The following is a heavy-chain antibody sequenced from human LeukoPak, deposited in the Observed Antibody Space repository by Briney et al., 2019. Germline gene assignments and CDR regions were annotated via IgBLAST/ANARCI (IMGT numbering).Heavy chain of an antibody. V-gene: IGHV3-30*03. CDR2: ISYDGSNK. Sequence: PGRSLRLSCAASGFTFSSYGMHWVRQAPGKGLEWVAVISYDGSNKYYADSVKGRFTISRDNSKNTLYLQMNSLRAEDTAVYYCARDRVRFGEHGHYYYGMDVWGQGTTVTVSS. CDR3: ARDRVRFGEHGHYYYGMDV. J-gene: IGHJ6*02. CDR1: GFTFSSYG. D-gene: IGHD3-10*01.